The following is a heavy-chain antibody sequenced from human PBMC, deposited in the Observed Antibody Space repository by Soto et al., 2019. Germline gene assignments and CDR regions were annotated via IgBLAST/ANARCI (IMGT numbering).Heavy chain of an antibody. CDR1: GFTFSSYG. V-gene: IGHV3-33*01. Sequence: QVQLVESGGGVVQPGRSLRLSCAASGFTFSSYGMHWVRQAPGKGLEWVAVLWYDGSNKYYADSVKGRFTISRDNSKNTLYLQMNSLRAEDTAVYYCARDSWDYWGQGTLVTVSS. J-gene: IGHJ4*02. CDR3: ARDSWDY. CDR2: LWYDGSNK.